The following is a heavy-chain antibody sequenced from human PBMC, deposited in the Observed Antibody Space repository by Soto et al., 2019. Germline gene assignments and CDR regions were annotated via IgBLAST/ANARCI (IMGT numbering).Heavy chain of an antibody. CDR2: ISWNSGSI. D-gene: IGHD6-13*01. CDR3: AKDTAAGTSGPEPPQKRSFDI. V-gene: IGHV3-9*01. Sequence: GGSLRLSCAASGFTFDDYAMHWVRQAPGKGLEWVSGISWNSGSIGYADSVKGRFTISRDNAKNSLYLQMNSLRAEDTALYYCAKDTAAGTSGPEPPQKRSFDIWGQGTMVTVSS. CDR1: GFTFDDYA. J-gene: IGHJ3*02.